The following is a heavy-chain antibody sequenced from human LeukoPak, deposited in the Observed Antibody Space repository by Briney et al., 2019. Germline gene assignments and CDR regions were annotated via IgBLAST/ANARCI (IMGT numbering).Heavy chain of an antibody. CDR3: ARDGGYGGWAEGYGMDV. J-gene: IGHJ6*02. CDR1: GFTFGIYD. Sequence: GGSLRLSCAASGFTFGIYDLSWVRQAPGKGLECVSAINRGVGSTYYADSVKGRFTISRDNSKNTLYLQMNNLRADDTAVYYCARDGGYGGWAEGYGMDVWGQGTTVTVSS. V-gene: IGHV3-23*01. CDR2: INRGVGST. D-gene: IGHD6-19*01.